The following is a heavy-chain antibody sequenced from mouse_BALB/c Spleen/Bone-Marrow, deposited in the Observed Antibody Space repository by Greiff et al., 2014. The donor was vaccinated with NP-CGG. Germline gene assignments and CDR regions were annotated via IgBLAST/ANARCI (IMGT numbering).Heavy chain of an antibody. J-gene: IGHJ4*01. CDR1: GFSLTSYG. CDR3: ARDYGSNYYAMDY. Sequence: VKLVESGPGLVAPSQSLSITCTVSGFSLTSYGVHWVRQPPGKGLEWLGVIWAGGSTNYNSALMSRLSISKDNSKSQVFLKMNSLQTDDTAMYYCARDYGSNYYAMDYWGQGTSVTVSS. CDR2: IWAGGST. D-gene: IGHD1-1*01. V-gene: IGHV2-9*02.